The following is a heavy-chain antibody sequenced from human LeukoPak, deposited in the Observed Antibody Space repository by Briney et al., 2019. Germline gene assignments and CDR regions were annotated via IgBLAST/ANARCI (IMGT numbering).Heavy chain of an antibody. J-gene: IGHJ3*02. Sequence: PSETLSLTCTVSGGSISSYYWSWIRQPAGKGLEWIGRIYTSGSTNYNPSLKSRVTMSVDTSKNQFSLKLSSVTAADTAVYYCARDLSIAVAGTDLAFDIWGQGTMVTVSS. CDR2: IYTSGST. D-gene: IGHD6-19*01. V-gene: IGHV4-4*07. CDR1: GGSISSYY. CDR3: ARDLSIAVAGTDLAFDI.